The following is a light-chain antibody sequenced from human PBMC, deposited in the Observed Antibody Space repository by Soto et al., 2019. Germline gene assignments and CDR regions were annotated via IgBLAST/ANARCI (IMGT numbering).Light chain of an antibody. CDR2: GAS. V-gene: IGKV3-15*01. Sequence: EIVMTQSPATLSVSPGERATLSCRASQSVSSNLAWYQQKPGQAPRLLIYGASTRATGIPARFSGSGSGTDFTLTISRLEPEDFAVYYCQQYGNSPAITFGQGTRLEIK. CDR1: QSVSSN. J-gene: IGKJ5*01. CDR3: QQYGNSPAIT.